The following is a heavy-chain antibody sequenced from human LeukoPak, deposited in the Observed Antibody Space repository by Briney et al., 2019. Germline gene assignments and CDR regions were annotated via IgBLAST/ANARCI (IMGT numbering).Heavy chain of an antibody. J-gene: IGHJ4*02. CDR1: GYTFTNFA. Sequence: ASVKVSCKASGYTFTNFAMNWVRQAPGQGLEWMGWINPNTGNPPYAQGFTGRLVFSLDTSVSTAYLQISSLKAEDTAVYYCAREPNHYYDSSGYYGDYWGQGTLVTVSS. V-gene: IGHV7-4-1*02. CDR3: AREPNHYYDSSGYYGDY. CDR2: INPNTGNP. D-gene: IGHD3-22*01.